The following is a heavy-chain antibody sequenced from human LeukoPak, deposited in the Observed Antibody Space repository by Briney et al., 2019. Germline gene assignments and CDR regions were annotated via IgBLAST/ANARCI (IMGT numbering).Heavy chain of an antibody. CDR2: ISDSGGRT. D-gene: IGHD3-22*01. J-gene: IGHJ4*02. V-gene: IGHV3-23*01. CDR3: AKRGVVIRVILVGFHKEAYYFDS. CDR1: GFTFSSYA. Sequence: GGSLRLSCAASGFTFSSYAMSWVRQAPGKGLEWVAGISDSGGRTNYADSVKGRFTISRDNPKNTLYLQMNSLRTEDTAVYFCAKRGVVIRVILVGFHKEAYYFDSWGQGALVTVSS.